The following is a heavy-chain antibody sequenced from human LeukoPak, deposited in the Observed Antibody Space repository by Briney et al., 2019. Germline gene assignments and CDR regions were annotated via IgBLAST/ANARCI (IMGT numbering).Heavy chain of an antibody. CDR2: IYYGENT. V-gene: IGHV4-39*07. CDR1: GGSISSGPYY. Sequence: PSETLSLTCTVSGGSISSGPYYWGWIRQPPGKGLEWIGNIYYGENTYYNPSLKSRVTISVDTSKNQFSLKLSSVTAADTAVYYCARRAGGSYSLFDYWGQGTLVTVSS. D-gene: IGHD1-26*01. CDR3: ARRAGGSYSLFDY. J-gene: IGHJ4*02.